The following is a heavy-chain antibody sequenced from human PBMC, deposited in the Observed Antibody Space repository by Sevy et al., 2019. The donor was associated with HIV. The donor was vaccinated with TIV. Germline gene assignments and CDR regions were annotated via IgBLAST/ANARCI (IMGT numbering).Heavy chain of an antibody. D-gene: IGHD2-21*01. J-gene: IGHJ3*02. CDR1: GFIFRDYY. V-gene: IGHV3-7*01. CDR3: VGEAVVNDVDDAFDM. CDR2: VKQHGNEQ. Sequence: GGSLRLSCTASGFIFRDYYMSWIRQAPGKGLEWVANVKQHGNEQFYMDSVKGRFTISRDNAKNSLYLQMNSLRAEDTAVYYCVGEAVVNDVDDAFDMWGQGTMVTVSS.